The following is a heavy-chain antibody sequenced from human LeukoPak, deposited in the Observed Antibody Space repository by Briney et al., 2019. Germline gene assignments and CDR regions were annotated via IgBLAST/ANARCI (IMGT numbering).Heavy chain of an antibody. CDR3: ARSNQADDY. CDR1: GFTFSSYA. CDR2: INPGGSSI. V-gene: IGHV3-74*01. D-gene: IGHD1-14*01. J-gene: IGHJ4*02. Sequence: LSGGSLRLSCAASGFTFSSYAMSWVRQAPGKGLEWVARINPGGSSITYADSVKGRFTISRDNAKNTLYLQMDSLRAEDTGVYYCARSNQADDYWGQGTLVTVSS.